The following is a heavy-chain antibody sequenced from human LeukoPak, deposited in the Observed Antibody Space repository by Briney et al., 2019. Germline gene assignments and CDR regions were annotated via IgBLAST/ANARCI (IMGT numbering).Heavy chain of an antibody. CDR1: GFTFNDYV. Sequence: GGSLTLSCAASGFTFNDYVMTWVRQVPGKGLEWISSISASGAMTYYADSVKGRFTVSRDNSKNTLYLQMSRLTAADTAVYNCAKDRSIGTYYTFDHWGQGTLVTVSS. J-gene: IGHJ4*02. V-gene: IGHV3-23*01. D-gene: IGHD1-26*01. CDR2: ISASGAMT. CDR3: AKDRSIGTYYTFDH.